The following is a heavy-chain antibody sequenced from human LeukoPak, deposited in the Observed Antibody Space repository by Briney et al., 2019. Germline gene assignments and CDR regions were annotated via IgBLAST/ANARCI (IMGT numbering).Heavy chain of an antibody. Sequence: GGSLRLSCAASGFTFSSYEMNWVRQAPGKGLEWAANIKQDGSEKYYVDSVKGRFTISRDNAKNSLYLQMNSLRAEDTAVYYCARADDGSYEYYFDYWGQGTLVTVSS. J-gene: IGHJ4*02. CDR2: IKQDGSEK. CDR3: ARADDGSYEYYFDY. V-gene: IGHV3-7*01. D-gene: IGHD1-26*01. CDR1: GFTFSSYE.